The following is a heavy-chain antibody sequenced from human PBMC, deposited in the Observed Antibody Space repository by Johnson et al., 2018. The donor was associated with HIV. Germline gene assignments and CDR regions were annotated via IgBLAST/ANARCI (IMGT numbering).Heavy chain of an antibody. V-gene: IGHV3-15*01. CDR3: STGDIVVMVGETLLPLHDAFDI. D-gene: IGHD2-8*01. CDR1: GFTFSSAW. Sequence: VHLVESGGGLIQRGGSLRLSCAASGFTFSSAWMSWVRQAPGKGLEWVGRIKSKTDGGTTDYATPVKGRFTIPRDDSQDTLYLQMNSLRTEDTAVYYCSTGDIVVMVGETLLPLHDAFDIWGQGTMVTVSS. CDR2: IKSKTDGGTT. J-gene: IGHJ3*02.